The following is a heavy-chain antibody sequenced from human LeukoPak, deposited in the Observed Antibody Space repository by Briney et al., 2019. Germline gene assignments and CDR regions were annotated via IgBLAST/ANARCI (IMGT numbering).Heavy chain of an antibody. CDR3: ARGPYYGSGSYQDDY. CDR2: INHSGST. CDR1: GGSFSGYY. Sequence: SETLSLTCAVYGGSFSGYYWSWIRQPPGKGLEWIGEINHSGSTNYNPSLKSRVTISVDTSKNQFSLKLSSVTAADTAVYYCARGPYYGSGSYQDDYWGQGTLVTVSS. D-gene: IGHD3-10*01. J-gene: IGHJ4*02. V-gene: IGHV4-34*01.